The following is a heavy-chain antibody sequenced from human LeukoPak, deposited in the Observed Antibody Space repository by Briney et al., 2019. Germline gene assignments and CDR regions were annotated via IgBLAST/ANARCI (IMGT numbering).Heavy chain of an antibody. CDR1: GFTFSSYS. V-gene: IGHV3-21*01. CDR3: AKDLIAARHFDY. D-gene: IGHD6-6*01. Sequence: GGSLRLSCAASGFTFSSYSMNWVRQAPGKGLEWVSSISSSSSYIYYADSVKGRFTISRDNSKNTLYLQMNSLRAEDTAVYYCAKDLIAARHFDYWGQGTLVTVSS. CDR2: ISSSSSYI. J-gene: IGHJ4*02.